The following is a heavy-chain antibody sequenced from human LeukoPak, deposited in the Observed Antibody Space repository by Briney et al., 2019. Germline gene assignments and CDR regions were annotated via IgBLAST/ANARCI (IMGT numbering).Heavy chain of an antibody. D-gene: IGHD2-21*02. CDR3: AKTLRGGDWYFDY. Sequence: PGGSLRLSCAASGFTLSNYSMSWVRQAPGKGLEWVSTISPGGSSTYYTDSVKGRFAISRDNSKNTLYLQMNSLGAGDTAIYYCAKTLRGGDWYFDYWGQGTLVTVSS. V-gene: IGHV3-23*01. CDR1: GFTLSNYS. CDR2: ISPGGSST. J-gene: IGHJ4*02.